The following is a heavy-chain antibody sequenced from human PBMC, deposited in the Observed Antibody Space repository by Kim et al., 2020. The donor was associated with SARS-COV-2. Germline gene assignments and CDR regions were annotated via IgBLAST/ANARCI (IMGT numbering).Heavy chain of an antibody. J-gene: IGHJ3*02. CDR1: GFTFSAYY. CDR2: IGTISSYT. Sequence: GGSLRLSCAASGFTFSAYYMPWIRQAPGEGLEWLSFIGTISSYTKYADSVKGRFTISRDNAKNSLYLQMDGLRAEDTALYYCARPKGHCSGASCEGAFD. V-gene: IGHV3-11*03. D-gene: IGHD2-15*01. CDR3: ARPKGHCSGASCEGAFD.